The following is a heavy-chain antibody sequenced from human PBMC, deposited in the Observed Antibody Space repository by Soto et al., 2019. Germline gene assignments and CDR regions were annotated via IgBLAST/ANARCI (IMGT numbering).Heavy chain of an antibody. Sequence: EVQLVESGGGLVQPGGSLRLSCAGSGFTLSDHYIDWVRQAPGKGLEWVGRSRDKPQGYSPAYAASVKGRFTTSRDESKNSAYLQMNSLKTEDTAVYYCVRATDFSDSSGYTRCLDYWGQGTLVTVSS. J-gene: IGHJ4*02. CDR2: SRDKPQGYSP. V-gene: IGHV3-72*01. CDR3: VRATDFSDSSGYTRCLDY. D-gene: IGHD3-22*01. CDR1: GFTLSDHY.